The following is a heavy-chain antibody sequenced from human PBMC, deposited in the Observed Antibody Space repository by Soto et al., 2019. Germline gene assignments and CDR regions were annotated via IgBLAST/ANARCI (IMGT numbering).Heavy chain of an antibody. D-gene: IGHD3-10*01. J-gene: IGHJ5*02. CDR2: INAGNGNT. CDR3: ARSQMVRRHYYGSGNNWFDP. V-gene: IGHV1-3*01. Sequence: ASVKVSCKASGYTFTSYAMHWVRQAPGQRLEWMGWINAGNGNTKYSQKFQGRVTITRDTSASTAYMELSSLRSEDTAVYYCARSQMVRRHYYGSGNNWFDPWGQGTLVTVSS. CDR1: GYTFTSYA.